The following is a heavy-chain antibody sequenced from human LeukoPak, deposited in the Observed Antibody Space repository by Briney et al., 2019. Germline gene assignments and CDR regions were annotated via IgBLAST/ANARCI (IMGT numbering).Heavy chain of an antibody. V-gene: IGHV3-30*02. J-gene: IGHJ4*02. CDR3: AKRGESSTWQTYYFDY. D-gene: IGHD6-13*01. Sequence: GGSLRLSCAASGFTFTTSAMHWVRQAPGKGLEWVAFIWYDGTNKYYADSVKGRFTISRDNSKNTLFLQMNSLRSEDTAVYYCAKRGESSTWQTYYFDYWGQGTLVTVSS. CDR2: IWYDGTNK. CDR1: GFTFTTSA.